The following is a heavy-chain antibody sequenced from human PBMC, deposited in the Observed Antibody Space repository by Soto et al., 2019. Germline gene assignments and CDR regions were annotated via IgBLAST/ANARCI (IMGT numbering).Heavy chain of an antibody. CDR1: GGSIDSYY. CDR3: AKWTYLDF. D-gene: IGHD1-26*01. V-gene: IGHV4-59*12. Sequence: QVELQQSGPGLVKASETLSLSCTVFGGSIDSYYWSWIRQAPGKGLEWIGHISDSGTTNYNPSLGSRVTISVDTSRKLFSLKLSSVTAADTAVYFCAKWTYLDFWGQGTRVTVSS. J-gene: IGHJ4*02. CDR2: ISDSGTT.